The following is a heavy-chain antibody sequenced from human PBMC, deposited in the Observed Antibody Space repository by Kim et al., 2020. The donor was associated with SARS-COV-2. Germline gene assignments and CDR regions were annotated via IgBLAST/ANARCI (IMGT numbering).Heavy chain of an antibody. CDR3: ARAYSGNAFDV. D-gene: IGHD5-12*01. Sequence: GESLKISCQVSGYSFISYWIGWVRQMPGKGLEWMGIIFPGDSNTKYSPSFQGQVTFSVDKSFNTAYLHWSSLKASDTAIYYCARAYSGNAFDVWGQGTMVTVSS. CDR2: IFPGDSNT. V-gene: IGHV5-51*01. J-gene: IGHJ3*01. CDR1: GYSFISYW.